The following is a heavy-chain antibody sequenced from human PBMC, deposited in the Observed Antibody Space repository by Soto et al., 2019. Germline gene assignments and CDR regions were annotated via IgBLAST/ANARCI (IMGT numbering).Heavy chain of an antibody. V-gene: IGHV2-5*01. CDR2: IYWNDDK. J-gene: IGHJ6*02. CDR3: ALSGDYGDASGGMDV. D-gene: IGHD4-17*01. CDR1: GFSLSTSGVG. Sequence: QITLKESGPTLVKPTQTLTLTCTFSGFSLSTSGVGVGWIRQPPGKALEWLALIYWNDDKRYSPSLKSRLTNTKDTSKNQVVLTMTNMDPVDTATYYCALSGDYGDASGGMDVWGQGTTVTVSS.